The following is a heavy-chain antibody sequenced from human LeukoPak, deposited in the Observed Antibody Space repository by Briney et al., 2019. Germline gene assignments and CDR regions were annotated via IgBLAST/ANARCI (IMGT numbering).Heavy chain of an antibody. CDR1: GGSISSYY. D-gene: IGHD2-15*01. CDR3: ARSGLPTVAAKFDY. CDR2: IYYSGST. V-gene: IGHV4-59*01. Sequence: SETLSLTCTVSGGSISSYYWSWIRQPPGKGLEWLGYIYYSGSTNYNPSLKSRVTISVDTSKNQFSLKLSSVTAADTAVYYCARSGLPTVAAKFDYWGQGTLVTVSS. J-gene: IGHJ4*02.